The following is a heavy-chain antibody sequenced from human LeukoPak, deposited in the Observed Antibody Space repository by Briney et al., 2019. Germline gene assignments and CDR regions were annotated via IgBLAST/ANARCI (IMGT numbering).Heavy chain of an antibody. CDR1: GGSISSHY. CDR2: IYYSGST. J-gene: IGHJ4*02. D-gene: IGHD3-22*01. Sequence: PSETLSLTCTVSGGSISSHYWSWIRQPPGKGLEWIGYIYYSGSTNYNPSLKSRVTISVDTSKNQFSLKLSSVTAADTAVYYCARNHDYYDSSGYFDYWGQGTLVTVSS. V-gene: IGHV4-59*11. CDR3: ARNHDYYDSSGYFDY.